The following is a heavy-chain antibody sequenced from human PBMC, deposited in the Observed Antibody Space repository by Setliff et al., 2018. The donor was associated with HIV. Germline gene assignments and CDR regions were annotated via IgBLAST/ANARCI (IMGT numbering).Heavy chain of an antibody. CDR1: GYTFTSYG. Sequence: ASVKVSCKASGYTFTSYGISWVRQAPGQGLEWMGWISAYNGNTNYAQKLQDRVTMTTDTSTSTAYMELRSLRSDDTAVYYCARGFPTGWFGDHGELDYWGQGTLVTVS. CDR3: ARGFPTGWFGDHGELDY. J-gene: IGHJ4*02. CDR2: ISAYNGNT. D-gene: IGHD3-10*01. V-gene: IGHV1-18*01.